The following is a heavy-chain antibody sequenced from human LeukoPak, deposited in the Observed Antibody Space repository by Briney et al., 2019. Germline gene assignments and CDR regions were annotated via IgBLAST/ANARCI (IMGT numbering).Heavy chain of an antibody. D-gene: IGHD6-6*01. CDR1: GYAFTGYY. CDR2: INPNSGGT. V-gene: IGHV1-2*02. Sequence: ASVKVSCKASGYAFTGYYMHWVRQAPGQGLEWMGWINPNSGGTNYAQKFQGRVTMTRDTSISTAYMELSRLRSDDTAVYYCARGGGRDSSSGDYWGQGTLVTVSS. J-gene: IGHJ4*02. CDR3: ARGGGRDSSSGDY.